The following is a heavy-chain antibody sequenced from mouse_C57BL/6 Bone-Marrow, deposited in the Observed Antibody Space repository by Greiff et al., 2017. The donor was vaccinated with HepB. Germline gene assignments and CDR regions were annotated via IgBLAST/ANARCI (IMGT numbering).Heavy chain of an antibody. V-gene: IGHV1-39*01. Sequence: EVKLQQSGPELVKPGASVKISCKASGYSFTDYNMNWVKQSNGKSLEWIGVINPNYGTTSYNQKFKGKATLTVDQSSSTAYMQLNSLTSEDSAVYYSAREGVTPVVATDAMDYWGHGTSLPVSS. J-gene: IGHJ4*01. D-gene: IGHD1-1*01. CDR1: GYSFTDYN. CDR2: INPNYGTT. CDR3: AREGVTPVVATDAMDY.